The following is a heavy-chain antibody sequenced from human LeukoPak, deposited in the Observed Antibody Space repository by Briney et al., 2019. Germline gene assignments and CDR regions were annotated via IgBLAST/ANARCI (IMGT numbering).Heavy chain of an antibody. CDR3: AKDLRRDRWFGES. J-gene: IGHJ5*02. Sequence: GGSLRLSCAASGFTFSSYGMHWVRQAPDKGLEWVAFIRYEGSSKYYADSVKGRFTISRDNSKNTLYLQMDSLRPEDTAVYYCAKDLRRDRWFGESWGQGTLATVSS. V-gene: IGHV3-30*02. CDR1: GFTFSSYG. CDR2: IRYEGSSK. D-gene: IGHD3-10*01.